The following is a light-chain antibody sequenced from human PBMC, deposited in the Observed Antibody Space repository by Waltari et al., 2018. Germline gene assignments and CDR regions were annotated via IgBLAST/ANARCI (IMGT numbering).Light chain of an antibody. CDR1: QSVFHRSNNRNY. V-gene: IGKV4-1*01. J-gene: IGKJ1*01. Sequence: DIVMTQSPDSLAVSLGERATIKCKYSQSVFHRSNNRNYLAWYQQTPGQPPKLLISGRSTRESGVPERFRGSGSGTDFTLTISCLQAKDVAVYYCQQYYSLRTFGQGTKLEIK. CDR3: QQYYSLRT. CDR2: GRS.